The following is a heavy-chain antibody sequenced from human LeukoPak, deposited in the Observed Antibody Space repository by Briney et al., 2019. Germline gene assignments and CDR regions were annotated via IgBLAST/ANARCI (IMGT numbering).Heavy chain of an antibody. CDR2: INHSGST. CDR1: GGSFSGYY. J-gene: IGHJ4*02. CDR3: ARGRDSSGYSLDY. Sequence: PSETLSLTCAVYGGSFSGYYWSWILQPPGKGLEWIGEINHSGSTNYNPSLKSRVTISVDTSKNQFSLKLSSVTAADTAVYYCARGRDSSGYSLDYWGQGTLVTVSS. V-gene: IGHV4-34*01. D-gene: IGHD3-22*01.